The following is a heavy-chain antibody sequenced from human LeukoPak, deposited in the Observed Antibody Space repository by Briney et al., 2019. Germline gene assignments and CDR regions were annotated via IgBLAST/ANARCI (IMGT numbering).Heavy chain of an antibody. CDR1: GGSISSYY. CDR3: ARGGCSGGSCYEGNWFDP. D-gene: IGHD2-15*01. CDR2: IYTSGST. V-gene: IGHV4-4*07. Sequence: SETLSLTCTVSGGSISSYYWSWIRQPAGEGLEWIGRIYTSGSTNYNPSLKSRVTISVDTSKNQFSLKLSSVTAADTAVYYCARGGCSGGSCYEGNWFDPWGQGTLVTVSS. J-gene: IGHJ5*02.